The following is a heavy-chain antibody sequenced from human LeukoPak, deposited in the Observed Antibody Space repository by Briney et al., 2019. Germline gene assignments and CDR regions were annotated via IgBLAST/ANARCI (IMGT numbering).Heavy chain of an antibody. J-gene: IGHJ5*02. D-gene: IGHD6-13*01. CDR3: ARVVSPAAGRDLYWFDP. Sequence: GGSLRLSCAASGFTFSDYYMSWIRQAPGKGLEWVSYISSSGSTIYYADSVKGRFTISRDNAKNSLYLQMNSLRAEDTAVYYCARVVSPAAGRDLYWFDPWGQGTLVTVSS. V-gene: IGHV3-11*01. CDR1: GFTFSDYY. CDR2: ISSSGSTI.